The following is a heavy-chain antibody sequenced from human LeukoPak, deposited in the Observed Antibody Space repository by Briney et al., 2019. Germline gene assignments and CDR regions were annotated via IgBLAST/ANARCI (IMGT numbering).Heavy chain of an antibody. CDR3: ARLQGIVVVPAAMREGYGMDV. D-gene: IGHD2-2*01. CDR2: ISYDGSNK. CDR1: GFTFSSYA. V-gene: IGHV3-30-3*01. Sequence: GRSLRLSCAASGFTFSSYAMHWVRQAPGKGLEWVAVISYDGSNKYYADSVKGRFTISRDNSKNTLYLQMNSLRAEDTAVYYCARLQGIVVVPAAMREGYGMDVWGQGTTVTVSS. J-gene: IGHJ6*02.